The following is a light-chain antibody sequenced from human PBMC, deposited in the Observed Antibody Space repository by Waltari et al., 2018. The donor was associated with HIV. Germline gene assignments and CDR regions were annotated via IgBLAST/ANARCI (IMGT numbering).Light chain of an antibody. CDR2: GAS. V-gene: IGKV1-8*01. CDR1: RNIDTH. J-gene: IGKJ1*01. CDR3: QQYHDSPRT. Sequence: ATRMTQSPPSVSAATGHTVNSTRRASRNIDTHLAWCQHTPGRAPHLLIYGASTLQKGVPARFNGSGSGTSFSLTVTCLQSEDFATYFCQQYHDSPRTFGLGTTV.